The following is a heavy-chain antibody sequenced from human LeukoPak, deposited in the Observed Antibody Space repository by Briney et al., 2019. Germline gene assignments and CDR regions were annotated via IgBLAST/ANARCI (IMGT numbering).Heavy chain of an antibody. V-gene: IGHV3-43D*04. D-gene: IGHD6-13*01. CDR2: ISWDGGST. J-gene: IGHJ3*02. CDR1: GFTFDDYA. CDR3: ATSFGYSSSWPDAFDI. Sequence: GGSLRLSCAASGFTFDDYAMHWVRQAPGKGLEWVSLISWDGGSTYYADSVKGRFTISRDNSKNSLYLQMNSLRAEDTAVYYCATSFGYSSSWPDAFDIWGQGTMVTVSS.